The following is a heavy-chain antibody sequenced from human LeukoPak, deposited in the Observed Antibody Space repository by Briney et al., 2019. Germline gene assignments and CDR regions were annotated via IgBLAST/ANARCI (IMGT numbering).Heavy chain of an antibody. Sequence: GGSLRLSCAASGFTFSSYEMNWVRQAPGKGLEWVSYISSSGSTIYYADSVKGRFTISRDNAKNSLYLQMNSLRAEDTAVHYCARVGYYDSSGYYYFDYWGQGTLVTVSS. D-gene: IGHD3-22*01. CDR3: ARVGYYDSSGYYYFDY. J-gene: IGHJ4*02. CDR1: GFTFSSYE. V-gene: IGHV3-48*03. CDR2: ISSSGSTI.